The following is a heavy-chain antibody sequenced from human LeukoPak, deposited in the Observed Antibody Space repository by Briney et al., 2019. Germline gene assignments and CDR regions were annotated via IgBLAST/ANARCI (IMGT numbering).Heavy chain of an antibody. Sequence: GGSLRLSCAASEFTFSAHWVHWVRQVPGKGLVYIAYIDNDGTNTNYADSVKGRFTISRDNAKNTLYLQMNSLRVEDTAVYYCVRDRPHNCFDPWGQGALVTVSS. CDR3: VRDRPHNCFDP. CDR1: EFTFSAHW. CDR2: IDNDGTNT. V-gene: IGHV3-74*01. J-gene: IGHJ5*02. D-gene: IGHD6-6*01.